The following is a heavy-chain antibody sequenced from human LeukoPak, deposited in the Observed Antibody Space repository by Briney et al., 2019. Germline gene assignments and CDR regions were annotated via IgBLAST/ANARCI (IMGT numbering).Heavy chain of an antibody. CDR2: IYYSGST. CDR3: ARRGRRFGANPG. V-gene: IGHV4-39*01. Sequence: SETLSLTCTVSGGSISSSSHYWGWIRQPPGKGLEWIGSIYYSGSTYYNPSLKSRVTISVDTSKNQFSLKLSSVTAADTAVYYCARRGRRFGANPGWGQGTLVTVSS. D-gene: IGHD3-3*01. CDR1: GGSISSSSHY. J-gene: IGHJ4*02.